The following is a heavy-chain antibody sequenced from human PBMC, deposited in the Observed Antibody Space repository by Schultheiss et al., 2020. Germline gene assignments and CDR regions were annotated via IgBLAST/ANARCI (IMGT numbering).Heavy chain of an antibody. CDR2: IYYSGST. CDR1: GGSVSSGSYY. V-gene: IGHV4-61*01. J-gene: IGHJ4*02. D-gene: IGHD2-15*01. Sequence: SETLSLTCSVSGGSVSSGSYYWGWIRQPPGKGLEWIGYIYYSGSTNYNPSLKSRVTISVDTSKNQFSLKLSSVTAADTAVYYCAKDLSVVVVAATLFDYWGQGTLVNVSS. CDR3: AKDLSVVVVAATLFDY.